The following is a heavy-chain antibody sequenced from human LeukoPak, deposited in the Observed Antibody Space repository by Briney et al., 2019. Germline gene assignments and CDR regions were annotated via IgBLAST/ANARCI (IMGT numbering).Heavy chain of an antibody. D-gene: IGHD3-10*01. Sequence: PSETLSLTCTVSGGSISSYYWSWIRQPPGKGLEWIGYIYYSGSTNYNPSLKSRVTISVDTSKNQFSLKLSSVTAADTAVYYCARRLGPGSRNDAFDIWGQGTMVTVSS. CDR3: ARRLGPGSRNDAFDI. V-gene: IGHV4-59*08. CDR1: GGSISSYY. CDR2: IYYSGST. J-gene: IGHJ3*02.